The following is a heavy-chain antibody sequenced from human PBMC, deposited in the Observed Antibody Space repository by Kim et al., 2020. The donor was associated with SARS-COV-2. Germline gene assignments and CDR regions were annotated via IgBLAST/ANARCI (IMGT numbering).Heavy chain of an antibody. CDR1: GFSFSGYG. J-gene: IGHJ3*01. Sequence: GGSLRLSCTASGFSFSGYGLHWVRQASGKGLEWVANVRPDGSDKFYVYSVKDRVTISRDNAENTQKPQLNIIRHKDAAVSDCASTHQRLPEACDVWDQG. D-gene: IGHD2-15*01. CDR2: VRPDGSDK. CDR3: ASTHQRLPEACDV. V-gene: IGHV3-7*03.